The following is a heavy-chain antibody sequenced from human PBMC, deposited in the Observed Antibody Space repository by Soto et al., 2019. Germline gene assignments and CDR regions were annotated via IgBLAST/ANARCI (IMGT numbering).Heavy chain of an antibody. D-gene: IGHD6-13*01. CDR2: VIPMFGTS. CDR3: TSSPLASSGPAADY. Sequence: SVKVSCKASGGTFGSYSVSWVRQAPGQGLEWLGGVIPMFGTSKYAQRFQGRVTITADESTGAAYLDLNSLRYDDTAIYYCTSSPLASSGPAADYWGQGTLVTVS. CDR1: GGTFGSYS. V-gene: IGHV1-69*13. J-gene: IGHJ4*02.